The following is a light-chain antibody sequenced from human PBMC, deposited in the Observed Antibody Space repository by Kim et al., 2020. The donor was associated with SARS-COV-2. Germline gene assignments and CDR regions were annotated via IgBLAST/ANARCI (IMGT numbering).Light chain of an antibody. CDR3: QQYDTRPIT. V-gene: IGKV1-33*01. CDR2: DAS. CDR1: QDITNY. J-gene: IGKJ5*01. Sequence: ASIGDRVTITCQASQDITNYLKWYQHTQGKATKLLITDASNLQAGVPSRFRGSGSGAHYTFTISSLQPEDVATYYCQQYDTRPITLGQGTRLETK.